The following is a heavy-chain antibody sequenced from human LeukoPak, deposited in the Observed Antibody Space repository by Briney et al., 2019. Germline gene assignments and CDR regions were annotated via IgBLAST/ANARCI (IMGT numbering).Heavy chain of an antibody. CDR2: IIPTFDTP. V-gene: IGHV1-69*05. J-gene: IGHJ4*02. CDR3: AKGAAYGDT. CDR1: GGTVSNFA. D-gene: IGHD4-17*01. Sequence: ASVKVSCKASGGTVSNFAITWVRQAPGLGPEWMGAIIPTFDTPNYAQKIQGRVTITTDESTSTAYMELSSLRSEDTAMYYCAKGAAYGDTWGQGTLVTVSS.